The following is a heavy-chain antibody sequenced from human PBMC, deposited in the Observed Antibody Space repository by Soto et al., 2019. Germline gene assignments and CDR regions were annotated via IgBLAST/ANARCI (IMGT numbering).Heavy chain of an antibody. CDR2: IYYSGST. J-gene: IGHJ6*03. CDR3: AREKPAHYYYYYMDV. CDR1: GGSISSYY. V-gene: IGHV4-59*01. Sequence: SVTLCLTCTVFGGSISSYYWSWIRQPPGKGLEWIGYIYYSGSTNYNPSLKSRVTISVDTSKNQFSLKLSSVTAADTAVYYCAREKPAHYYYYYMDVWGKGTTVTVSS.